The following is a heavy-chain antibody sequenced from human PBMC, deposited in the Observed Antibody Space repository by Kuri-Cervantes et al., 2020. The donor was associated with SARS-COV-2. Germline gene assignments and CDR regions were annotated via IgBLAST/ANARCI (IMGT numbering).Heavy chain of an antibody. CDR2: ISWNSGSI. D-gene: IGHD6-13*01. J-gene: IGHJ3*02. CDR1: GFTFDDYA. CDR3: ANGIAAAGVGAFDI. V-gene: IGHV3-9*03. Sequence: SLKISCAASGFTFDDYAMHWVRQAPGKGLEWVSGISWNSGSIGYADSVKGRFTISRDNAKNSLYLQMNSLRAEDMALYYYANGIAAAGVGAFDIWGQGTMVTVSS.